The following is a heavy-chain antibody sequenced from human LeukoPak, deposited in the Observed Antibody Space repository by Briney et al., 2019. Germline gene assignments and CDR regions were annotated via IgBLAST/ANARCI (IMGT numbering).Heavy chain of an antibody. V-gene: IGHV3-23*01. J-gene: IGHJ4*02. D-gene: IGHD3-10*01. CDR2: ISGSAGST. Sequence: GGSLRLSCAASGFTFSSYAMSWVRQAPGKGLEWVSVISGSAGSTYYADSVKGRFTISRDNSKNTLYLQMNSLRAEDTAVYYCAKVLSGSLDYWGQGTLVTVSS. CDR3: AKVLSGSLDY. CDR1: GFTFSSYA.